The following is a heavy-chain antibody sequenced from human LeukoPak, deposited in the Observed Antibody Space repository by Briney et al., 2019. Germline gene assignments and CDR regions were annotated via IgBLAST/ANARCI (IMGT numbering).Heavy chain of an antibody. CDR1: GGTFSSYA. V-gene: IGHV1-69*13. D-gene: IGHD1-26*01. J-gene: IGHJ4*02. CDR3: ATVGSGSDDSGFDY. CDR2: IIPIFGTA. Sequence: ASVKVSCKASGGTFSSYAISWVRQAPGQGLEWMGGIIPIFGTANYAQKFQGRVTITADESTSTAYMELSSLRSEDTAVYYCATVGSGSDDSGFDYWGQGTLVTVSS.